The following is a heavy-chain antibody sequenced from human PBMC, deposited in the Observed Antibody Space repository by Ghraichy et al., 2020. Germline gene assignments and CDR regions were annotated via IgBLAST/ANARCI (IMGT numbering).Heavy chain of an antibody. D-gene: IGHD3-22*01. J-gene: IGHJ4*02. Sequence: ASVKVSCKASGHTSTRYGISWVRQAPGQGLEWMGWISAYNGDTNYAQKLQGRVTMTIDTSTSTAYMEMRSLRSDDTAVYYCARNFYDSSGSPQDSWGQGTLVTVSS. CDR1: GHTSTRYG. V-gene: IGHV1-18*01. CDR2: ISAYNGDT. CDR3: ARNFYDSSGSPQDS.